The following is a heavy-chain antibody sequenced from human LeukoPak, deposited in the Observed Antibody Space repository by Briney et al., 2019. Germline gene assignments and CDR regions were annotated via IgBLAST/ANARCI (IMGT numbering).Heavy chain of an antibody. V-gene: IGHV3-23*01. CDR1: GFTFSSYA. Sequence: HPGRSLRLSCAASGFTFSSYAMHWVRQAPGKGLEWVSAISGSGGSTYYADSVKGRFTISRDNSKNTLYLQMNSLRAEDTAVYYCAKGGDYGDYGIDYWGQGTLVTVSS. CDR3: AKGGDYGDYGIDY. J-gene: IGHJ4*02. CDR2: ISGSGGST. D-gene: IGHD4-17*01.